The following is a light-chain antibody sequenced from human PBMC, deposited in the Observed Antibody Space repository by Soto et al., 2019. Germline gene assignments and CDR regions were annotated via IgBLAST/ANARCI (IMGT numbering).Light chain of an antibody. V-gene: IGKV3D-20*01. J-gene: IGKJ1*01. Sequence: EIVLTPSPATLSLSPGERATLSCRASQSVSSYLAWYQQKPGLAPRLLIYDASSRATGIPDRFSGRGSGTEFTLTIRSLEPEDFAVYYGQQYGSSPPTFGQGTKV. CDR2: DAS. CDR3: QQYGSSPPT. CDR1: QSVSSY.